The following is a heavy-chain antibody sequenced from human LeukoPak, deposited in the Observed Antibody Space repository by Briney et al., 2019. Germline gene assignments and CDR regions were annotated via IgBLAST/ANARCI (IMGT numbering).Heavy chain of an antibody. CDR3: ARVTRQAYFDY. CDR2: IYYSGST. V-gene: IGHV4-59*01. Sequence: SETLSLTYTVSGGSISSYYWSWIRQPPGKGLEWIGYIYYSGSTNYNPSLKSRVTISVDTSKNQFSLKLSSVTAADTAVYYCARVTRQAYFDYWGQGTLVTVSS. CDR1: GGSISSYY. D-gene: IGHD3-16*01. J-gene: IGHJ4*02.